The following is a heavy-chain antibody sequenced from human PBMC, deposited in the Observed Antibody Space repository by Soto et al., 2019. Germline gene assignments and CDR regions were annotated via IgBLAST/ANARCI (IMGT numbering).Heavy chain of an antibody. CDR1: GFTFTDYS. CDR3: AREPVRESSMKWRFDF. V-gene: IGHV3-48*02. D-gene: IGHD2-2*01. Sequence: EVQLVESGGGLVQPGGSLRLSCAASGFTFTDYSMSWVRQAPGKGLEWIAYVTSGSIVMYAASVRDRFTISRDNAKKSVFLQMNSLRDEDTAVYYCAREPVRESSMKWRFDFWGQGTLVTVSA. CDR2: VTSGSIV. J-gene: IGHJ4*02.